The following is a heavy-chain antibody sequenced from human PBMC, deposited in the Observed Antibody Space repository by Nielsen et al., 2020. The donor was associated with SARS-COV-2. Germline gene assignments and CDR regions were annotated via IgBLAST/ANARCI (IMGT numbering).Heavy chain of an antibody. J-gene: IGHJ4*02. Sequence: SVKVSCKASGGTFSSYAISWVRQAPGQGLEHMGGIIPIFGTANYAQNFQGRVTITADESTSTAYMDLSSLKSEDTAVYYCATPRLDSVGLDYWGQGTLVTVSS. CDR3: ATPRLDSVGLDY. V-gene: IGHV1-69*13. CDR2: IIPIFGTA. CDR1: GGTFSSYA. D-gene: IGHD3-3*01.